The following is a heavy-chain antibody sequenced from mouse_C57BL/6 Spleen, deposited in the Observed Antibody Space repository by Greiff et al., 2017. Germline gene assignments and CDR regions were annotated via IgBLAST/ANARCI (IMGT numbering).Heavy chain of an antibody. CDR3: ARSGYYGSSYWYIDV. J-gene: IGHJ1*03. Sequence: QVQLQQPGAELVRPGSSVKLSCKASGYTFTSYWMDWVKQRPGQGLEWIGNIYPSDSETHYNQKFKDKATLTVDKSSSTAYMQLISLTSEDSAVYNCARSGYYGSSYWYIDVWGTGTTVTVSS. V-gene: IGHV1-61*01. CDR1: GYTFTSYW. CDR2: IYPSDSET. D-gene: IGHD1-1*01.